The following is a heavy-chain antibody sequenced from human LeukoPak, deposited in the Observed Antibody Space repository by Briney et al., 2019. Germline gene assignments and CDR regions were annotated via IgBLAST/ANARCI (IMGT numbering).Heavy chain of an antibody. CDR1: GFTFGSYG. J-gene: IGHJ4*02. CDR3: AKDSDYDILTGYSTFDY. CDR2: IRYDGSNK. Sequence: GGSLRLSCAASGFTFGSYGMHWVRQAPGKGLEWVAFIRYDGSNKYYADSVRGRFTISSDNSKNTLYLQMNSLRAEDTAVYYCAKDSDYDILTGYSTFDYWGQGTLVTVSS. V-gene: IGHV3-30*02. D-gene: IGHD3-9*01.